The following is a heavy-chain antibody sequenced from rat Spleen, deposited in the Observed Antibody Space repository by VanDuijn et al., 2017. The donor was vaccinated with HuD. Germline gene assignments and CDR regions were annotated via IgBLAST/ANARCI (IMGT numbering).Heavy chain of an antibody. Sequence: EVQLVESGGDLVQPGRSLKLSCAASGFTFSDYYMAWVRQAPTKGLGWVASISYEGSSTYYGDSVKGRFTISRDNAKTTLYLQMNSLRSEDTATSYCAPFSSYGAFAYWGQGTLGTVSS. D-gene: IGHD1-2*01. V-gene: IGHV5-22*01. CDR1: GFTFSDYY. CDR2: ISYEGSST. CDR3: APFSSYGAFAY. J-gene: IGHJ3*01.